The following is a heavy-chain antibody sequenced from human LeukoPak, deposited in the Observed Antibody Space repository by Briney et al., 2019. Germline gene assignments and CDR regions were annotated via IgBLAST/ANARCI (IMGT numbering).Heavy chain of an antibody. J-gene: IGHJ4*02. D-gene: IGHD1-26*01. CDR3: ARLRKFGTYYVYFDY. CDR2: IYNTVT. V-gene: IGHV4-39*01. Sequence: SERLSLTCTVSGASITSSDYYWGWIRQPPGNGLEWIGNIYNTVTYYNPSLKSRVTISADTSKDQFFLKLSSVTAADTAVYFCARLRKFGTYYVYFDYWGQGTLVTVSS. CDR1: GASITSSDYY.